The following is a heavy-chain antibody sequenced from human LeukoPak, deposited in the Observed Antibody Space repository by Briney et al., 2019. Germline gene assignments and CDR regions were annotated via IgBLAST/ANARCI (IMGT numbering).Heavy chain of an antibody. J-gene: IGHJ6*03. V-gene: IGHV3-53*05. CDR3: ARGNSSSWLGYYYYMDV. Sequence: GGSLRLSCAASGFTVSSNYMSWVRQAPGKGLEWVSVIYSGGSTYYADSVKGRFTISRDNSKNTLYLQMNSLRSEDTAVYYCARGNSSSWLGYYYYMDVWGKGTTVTVSS. CDR1: GFTVSSNY. D-gene: IGHD6-13*01. CDR2: IYSGGST.